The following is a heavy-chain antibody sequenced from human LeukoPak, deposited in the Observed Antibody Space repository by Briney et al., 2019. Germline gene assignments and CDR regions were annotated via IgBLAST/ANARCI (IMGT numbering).Heavy chain of an antibody. D-gene: IGHD1-26*01. CDR1: GGSFSSYY. CDR3: ARDGRATSAFDI. CDR2: IYYSGST. Sequence: TSETLSLTCAVYGGSFSSYYWGWIRQPPGKGLEWIGSIYYSGSTYYNPSLKSRVTISVDTSKNQFSLKLSSVTAADTAVYYCARDGRATSAFDIWGQGTMVTVSS. V-gene: IGHV4-39*07. J-gene: IGHJ3*02.